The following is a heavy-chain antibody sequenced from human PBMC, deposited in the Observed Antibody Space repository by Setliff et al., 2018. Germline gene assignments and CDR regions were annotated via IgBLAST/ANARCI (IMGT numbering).Heavy chain of an antibody. Sequence: PGGSLRLSCAASGFTFSSYWMSWVRQAPGKGLEWVSNIKQDGSEKHYVDSVKGRFTISRDNAKNSLYLQLNSLRAEDTAVYYCARENYGDYGDAFDIWGQGTMVTVSS. D-gene: IGHD4-17*01. V-gene: IGHV3-7*01. CDR1: GFTFSSYW. CDR3: ARENYGDYGDAFDI. J-gene: IGHJ3*02. CDR2: IKQDGSEK.